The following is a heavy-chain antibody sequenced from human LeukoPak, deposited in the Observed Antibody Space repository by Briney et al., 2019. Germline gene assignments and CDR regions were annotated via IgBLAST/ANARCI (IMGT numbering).Heavy chain of an antibody. CDR1: GFTFSNAW. D-gene: IGHD3-10*01. Sequence: GGSLRLSCAASGFTFSNAWMSWARQAPGEGLEWVGRIKSKTDGWTTDSAAPVKGRFTISRDDSKNTLYLQMNSLKTEDTAVYYCTTDVGPLLWFGELLSNDYWGQGTLVSVSS. CDR2: IKSKTDGWTT. V-gene: IGHV3-15*01. CDR3: TTDVGPLLWFGELLSNDY. J-gene: IGHJ4*02.